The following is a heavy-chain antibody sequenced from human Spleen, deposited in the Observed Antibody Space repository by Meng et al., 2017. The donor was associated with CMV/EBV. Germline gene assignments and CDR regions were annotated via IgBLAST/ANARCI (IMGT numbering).Heavy chain of an antibody. CDR1: GYTFTSYG. Sequence: SGYTFTSYGIRWVRQAPGQGLEWMGWISAYNGNTNYAQKLQGRVTMTTDTSTSTAYMELRSLRSDDTAVYYCARVPLYYYDSSGYYDYWGQGTLVTVSS. CDR2: ISAYNGNT. D-gene: IGHD3-22*01. V-gene: IGHV1-18*01. J-gene: IGHJ4*02. CDR3: ARVPLYYYDSSGYYDY.